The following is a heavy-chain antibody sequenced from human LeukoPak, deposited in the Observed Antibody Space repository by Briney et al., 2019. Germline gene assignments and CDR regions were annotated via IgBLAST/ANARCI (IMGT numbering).Heavy chain of an antibody. CDR3: ARELTGRGRATLNFDY. Sequence: GGSLRLSCAASGFTFSSYSMNWVRQAPGKGLEWVSSISSSSSYIYYADSVKGRFTISRDNAKNALYLQMTSLRAEDTAVYYCARELTGRGRATLNFDYWGQGTLVTVSS. D-gene: IGHD5-12*01. V-gene: IGHV3-21*01. CDR1: GFTFSSYS. CDR2: ISSSSSYI. J-gene: IGHJ4*02.